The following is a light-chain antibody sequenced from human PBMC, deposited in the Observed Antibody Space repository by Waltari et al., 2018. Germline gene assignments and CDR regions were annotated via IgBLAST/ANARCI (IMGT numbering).Light chain of an antibody. CDR3: QQYYIPPLT. Sequence: ELVMTQSPDTLSVSPGERATLPCRASQSVTTNLAWYQQKPGQAPRLLLYGASTRATGIPARFSGSGSGTDFTLTISSLQSEDFAVYYCQQYYIPPLTFGQGTRLEIK. V-gene: IGKV3-15*01. CDR2: GAS. J-gene: IGKJ5*01. CDR1: QSVTTN.